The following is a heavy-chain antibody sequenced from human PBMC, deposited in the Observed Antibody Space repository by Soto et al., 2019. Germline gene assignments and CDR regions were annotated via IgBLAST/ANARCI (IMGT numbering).Heavy chain of an antibody. CDR1: GFTFSSYA. J-gene: IGHJ6*03. CDR2: ISGSGGST. V-gene: IGHV3-23*01. Sequence: EVQLLESGGGLVQPGGSLRLSCAASGFTFSSYAMSWVRQAPGKGLEWVSAISGSGGSTYYADSVKGRFTISRDNSKNTLYLQMNSLRAEDTAVYYCASSTLWFGELLRYYYYMDVWGKGTTVTASS. D-gene: IGHD3-10*01. CDR3: ASSTLWFGELLRYYYYMDV.